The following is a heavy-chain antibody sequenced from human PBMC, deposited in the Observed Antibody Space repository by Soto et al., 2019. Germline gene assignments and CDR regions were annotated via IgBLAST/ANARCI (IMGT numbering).Heavy chain of an antibody. CDR2: ISGSGGST. Sequence: GGSLRLSCAASGFTFSSYAMSWVRQAPGKGLEWVSAISGSGGSTYYADSVKGRFTISRDNSKNTLYLQMNSLRAEDTAVYYCAKGVLWVEWELLVPFDYWGQGTLVTVSS. CDR3: AKGVLWVEWELLVPFDY. D-gene: IGHD1-26*01. V-gene: IGHV3-23*01. CDR1: GFTFSSYA. J-gene: IGHJ4*02.